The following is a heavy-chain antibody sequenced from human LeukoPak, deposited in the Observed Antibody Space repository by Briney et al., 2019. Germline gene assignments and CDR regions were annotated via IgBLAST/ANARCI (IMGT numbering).Heavy chain of an antibody. J-gene: IGHJ3*02. D-gene: IGHD6-13*01. CDR2: ISSSSSYI. CDR3: ARGFPAGYSDTFDI. V-gene: IGHV3-21*01. CDR1: GFTFSSYS. Sequence: GGSLRLSCAASGFTFSSYSMDWVRQTPGKGLEWVSSISSSSSYIYYTDSVKGRFTISRDNAKNSLYLQMNSLRAEDTAVYYCARGFPAGYSDTFDIWGQGTMVTVSS.